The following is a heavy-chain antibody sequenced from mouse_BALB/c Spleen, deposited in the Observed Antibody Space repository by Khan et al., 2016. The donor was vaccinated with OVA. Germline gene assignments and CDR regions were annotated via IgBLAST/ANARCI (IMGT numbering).Heavy chain of an antibody. CDR2: IDPSKSET. Sequence: QVQLQQPGPELVRPGASVKMSCKASGYTFTSFWIHWVKQRPGQGLEWIGMIDPSKSETRLNQKFKDKATLNVDKSSNKAYMQHSRLTSEDSAVFYCARGGYGSPFAYWGQGTLVIVSA. J-gene: IGHJ3*01. CDR1: GYTFTSFW. CDR3: ARGGYGSPFAY. V-gene: IGHV1S127*01. D-gene: IGHD1-1*01.